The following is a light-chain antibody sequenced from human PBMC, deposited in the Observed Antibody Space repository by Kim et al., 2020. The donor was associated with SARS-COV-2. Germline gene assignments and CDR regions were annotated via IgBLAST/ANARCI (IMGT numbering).Light chain of an antibody. Sequence: SYELTQPPSVSVSPGQTASITCSGDKLGEKYACWYQQKPGQSPVLVIYQDTTRPSGIPERFSGSNSGNTATLTISGTQAMDEADYYCQPWDSITVVFGGG. CDR1: KLGEKY. CDR2: QDT. J-gene: IGLJ2*01. V-gene: IGLV3-1*01. CDR3: QPWDSITVV.